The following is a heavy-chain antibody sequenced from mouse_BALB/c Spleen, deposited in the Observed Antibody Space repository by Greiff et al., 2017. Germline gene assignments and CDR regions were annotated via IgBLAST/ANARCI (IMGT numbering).Heavy chain of an antibody. CDR2: IYPGDGDT. Sequence: QVQLQQSGAELARPGASVKLSCKASGYTFTSYWMQWVKQRPGQGLEWIGAIYPGDGDTRYTQKFKGKATLTADKSSSTAYMQLSSLASEDSAVYYCARYLFDYWGQGTTLTVSS. CDR3: ARYLFDY. J-gene: IGHJ2*01. CDR1: GYTFTSYW. V-gene: IGHV1-87*01. D-gene: IGHD5-1-1*01.